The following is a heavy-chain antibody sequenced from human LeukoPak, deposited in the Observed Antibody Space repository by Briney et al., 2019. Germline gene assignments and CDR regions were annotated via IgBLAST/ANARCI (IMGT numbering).Heavy chain of an antibody. CDR1: GGSFSGYY. D-gene: IGHD1-26*01. J-gene: IGHJ4*02. CDR3: AIYIVGATRGEDY. CDR2: INHSGST. V-gene: IGHV4-34*01. Sequence: PSETLSLTCAVYGGSFSGYYWSWIRQPPGKGREWIGEINHSGSTNYNPSLKSRVTISVDTSKNQFSLKLSSVTAADTAVYYCAIYIVGATRGEDYWGQGTLVTVSS.